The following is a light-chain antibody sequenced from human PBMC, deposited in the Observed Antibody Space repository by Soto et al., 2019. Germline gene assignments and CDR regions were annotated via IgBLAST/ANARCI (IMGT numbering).Light chain of an antibody. CDR2: GAS. V-gene: IGKV3-15*01. CDR1: QSVSGN. CDR3: QQYSNWPL. Sequence: EIVMTQSPATLSVSPGERATLSCRASQSVSGNLAWYQQKPGQAPRILIYGASARATGIQARFSGGGSGTEFTLTISGLQSEDFAVYYCQQYSNWPLFGQGTKVDIK. J-gene: IGKJ1*01.